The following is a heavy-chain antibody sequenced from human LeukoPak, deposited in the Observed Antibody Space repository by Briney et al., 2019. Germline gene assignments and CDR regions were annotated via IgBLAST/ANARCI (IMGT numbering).Heavy chain of an antibody. Sequence: GGSLRLSCAASGFTFSSYAMHWVRQAPGKGLEYVSAISSNGGSTYYANSVKGRFTISRDNSKNTLYLQMGSLRAEDMAVYYCARMADTAMDLYYYYMDVWGKGTTVTVSS. CDR1: GFTFSSYA. J-gene: IGHJ6*03. V-gene: IGHV3-64*01. CDR2: ISSNGGST. CDR3: ARMADTAMDLYYYYMDV. D-gene: IGHD5-18*01.